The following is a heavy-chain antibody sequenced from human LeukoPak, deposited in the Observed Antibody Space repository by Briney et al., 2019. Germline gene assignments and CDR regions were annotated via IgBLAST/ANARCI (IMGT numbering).Heavy chain of an antibody. Sequence: SETLSLTCTVSGGSISGGSYYWSWIRQPAGKGLEWIGRIYTSGSTNYNPSLKSRVTISVDTSKNQFSLKLSSVTAADTAVYYCARDSRYSGYGNFDYWGQGTLVTVSS. CDR2: IYTSGST. V-gene: IGHV4-61*02. J-gene: IGHJ4*02. CDR1: GGSISGGSYY. D-gene: IGHD5-12*01. CDR3: ARDSRYSGYGNFDY.